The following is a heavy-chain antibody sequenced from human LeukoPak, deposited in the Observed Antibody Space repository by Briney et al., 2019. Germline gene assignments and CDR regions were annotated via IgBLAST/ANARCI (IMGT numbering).Heavy chain of an antibody. V-gene: IGHV3-21*01. Sequence: GGSLRLSCTASGFTFSSYAMNWVRQAPGKGLEWVSSITGPGSQTYYIDAVKGRFTISRDNSKNALYLQMNSLRAEDTAVYYCARDGIASRYYFYDMDVWGQGTTVTVSS. CDR1: GFTFSSYA. J-gene: IGHJ6*02. CDR3: ARDGIASRYYFYDMDV. CDR2: ITGPGSQT. D-gene: IGHD3-3*02.